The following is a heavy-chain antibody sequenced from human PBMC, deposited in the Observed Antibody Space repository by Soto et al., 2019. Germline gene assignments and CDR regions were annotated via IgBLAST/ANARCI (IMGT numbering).Heavy chain of an antibody. D-gene: IGHD1-26*01. Sequence: EVLLLESGGGLVQPGGFLRLSCEASGFSFSSFAMNWVRQAPGKGLEWVSAIGDSGASTYYAGSVKGRFTISRDKSTNTRYLQLISLTADDTAVQYCAKGVELEVWRNGTTVTVPP. CDR1: GFSFSSFA. J-gene: IGHJ6*01. CDR2: IGDSGAST. V-gene: IGHV3-23*01. CDR3: AKGVELEV.